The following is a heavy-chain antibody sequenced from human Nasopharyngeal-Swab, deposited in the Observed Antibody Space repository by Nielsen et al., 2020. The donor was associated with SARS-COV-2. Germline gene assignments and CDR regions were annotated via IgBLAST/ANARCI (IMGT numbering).Heavy chain of an antibody. Sequence: WIRQPPGKGLEWIGYIYYSGSTNYNPSLKSRVTISVDTSKNQFSLKLSSVTAADTAMYYCARGGRGIFGVVTNFDYWGQGTLVTVSS. V-gene: IGHV4-59*01. J-gene: IGHJ4*02. D-gene: IGHD3-3*01. CDR2: IYYSGST. CDR3: ARGGRGIFGVVTNFDY.